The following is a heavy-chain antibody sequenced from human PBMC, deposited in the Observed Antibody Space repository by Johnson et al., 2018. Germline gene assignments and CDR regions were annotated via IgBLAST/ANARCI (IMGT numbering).Heavy chain of an antibody. Sequence: VQLVQSGGGLVKPGGSLRLSCAASGFTFSNAWMNWVRQAPGKGLEWVGRIKSKTDGGTTDYAAPVTGRFTISRDDSKNTLYLQMNSLKTEETAVYYCTRATVTTHDAFDIWGQGTMVTVSS. D-gene: IGHD4-17*01. J-gene: IGHJ3*02. CDR3: TRATVTTHDAFDI. V-gene: IGHV3-15*07. CDR2: IKSKTDGGTT. CDR1: GFTFSNAW.